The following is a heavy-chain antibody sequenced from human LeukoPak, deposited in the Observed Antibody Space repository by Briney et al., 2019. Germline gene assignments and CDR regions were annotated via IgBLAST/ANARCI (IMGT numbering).Heavy chain of an antibody. CDR2: IVGSGGNT. Sequence: GGSLRLSCAASGFTCANYVITWVRQAPGKGLEWVSDIVGSGGNTFYANSVKGRFTISRDNSKNTLYLQMSSLRAEDSALYYCAKGSGYYGSNAEYYFDYWGQGTLVTVSS. J-gene: IGHJ4*02. V-gene: IGHV3-23*01. CDR1: GFTCANYV. CDR3: AKGSGYYGSNAEYYFDY. D-gene: IGHD4-23*01.